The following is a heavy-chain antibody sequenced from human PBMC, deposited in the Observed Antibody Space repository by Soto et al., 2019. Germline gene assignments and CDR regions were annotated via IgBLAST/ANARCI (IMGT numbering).Heavy chain of an antibody. D-gene: IGHD3-22*01. CDR3: ARFSPPRKSYDSNPGWFDP. V-gene: IGHV4-59*01. CDR1: GGSLNSYY. Sequence: SETLSLTSTVSGGSLNSYYWTWIRQSPGKGLEWIGYVSSTGSTNYNPSLKSRLTMSLDTSTNEVSLSLTSVTAADAAVYFCARFSPPRKSYDSNPGWFDPWGQGIMVTVS. CDR2: VSSTGST. J-gene: IGHJ5*02.